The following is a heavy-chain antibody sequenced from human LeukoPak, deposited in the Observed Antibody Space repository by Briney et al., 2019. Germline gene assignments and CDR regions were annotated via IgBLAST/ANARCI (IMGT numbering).Heavy chain of an antibody. D-gene: IGHD1-26*01. CDR3: AREATIVGATII. J-gene: IGHJ4*02. CDR1: GGSVNTYY. V-gene: IGHV4-4*07. Sequence: SETLSLTCTVSGGSVNTYYWSWIRQSAGKGLELIGHISTSGSTTYNPSLKSRVTMSVDTSKNQFSLKLSPVTAADTAVYYCAREATIVGATIIWGQGTLVTVSS. CDR2: ISTSGST.